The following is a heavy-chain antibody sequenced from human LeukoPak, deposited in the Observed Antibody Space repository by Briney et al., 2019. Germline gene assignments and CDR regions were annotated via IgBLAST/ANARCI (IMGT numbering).Heavy chain of an antibody. J-gene: IGHJ4*02. CDR1: GFTFDDYA. Sequence: GGSLRLSCAASGFTFDDYAMEGVRQAPGKGLEWVAGISYNSGTIGYADSVKGRFTISRDNAKNSLYLQMNSLRAEDTALYYCAKGDSRGYSYGFDYWGQGTLVTVSS. CDR3: AKGDSRGYSYGFDY. CDR2: ISYNSGTI. D-gene: IGHD5-18*01. V-gene: IGHV3-9*01.